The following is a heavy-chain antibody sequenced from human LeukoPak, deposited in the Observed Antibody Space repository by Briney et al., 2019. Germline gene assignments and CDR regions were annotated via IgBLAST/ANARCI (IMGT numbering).Heavy chain of an antibody. CDR1: GYTFTGYY. J-gene: IGHJ4*02. D-gene: IGHD3-10*01. CDR3: AIYHSATFRPRSYYSAN. V-gene: IGHV1-2*02. Sequence: ASVKVSCKASGYTFTGYYMHWVRQAPGQGLEWMGWINPNSGGTNYAQKFQGRVTMTRDTSISTAYMELSRLRSDDTAVYYCAIYHSATFRPRSYYSANWGQGALVTVSS. CDR2: INPNSGGT.